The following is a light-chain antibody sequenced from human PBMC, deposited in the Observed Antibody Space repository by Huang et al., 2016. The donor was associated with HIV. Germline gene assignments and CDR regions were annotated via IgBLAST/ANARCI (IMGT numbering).Light chain of an antibody. CDR2: GAS. CDR3: QQTNSFPPG. J-gene: IGKJ2*01. Sequence: DIQMTQSPSSVSASVGDRVTITCRASQDVNKWLAWYQQKPGKAPKLLIYGASSLMRGVPSRFTGSGSGRHFTLTISSLQPVDSATYYCQQTNSFPPGFGQGTKLEI. CDR1: QDVNKW. V-gene: IGKV1-12*01.